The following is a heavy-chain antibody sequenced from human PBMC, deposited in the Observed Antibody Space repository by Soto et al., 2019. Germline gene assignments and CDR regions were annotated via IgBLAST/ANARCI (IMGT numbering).Heavy chain of an antibody. CDR3: ARGSRYYYGSSTYSVFDY. V-gene: IGHV4-61*05. CDR2: IYYSGST. Sequence: SETLSLTCTVSGGSISSSSYYWGWIRQPPGKGLEWIGYIYYSGSTNYNPSLKSRVTISVDTSKNQFSLKLSSVTAADTAVYYCARGSRYYYGSSTYSVFDYWGRGTLVTVSS. CDR1: GGSISSSSYY. D-gene: IGHD3-22*01. J-gene: IGHJ4*02.